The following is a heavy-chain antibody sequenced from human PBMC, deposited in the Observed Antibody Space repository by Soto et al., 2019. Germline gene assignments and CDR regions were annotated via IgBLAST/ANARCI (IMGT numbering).Heavy chain of an antibody. CDR1: GGTFSSYA. V-gene: IGHV1-69*01. Sequence: QVQLVQSGAEVKKPGSSVKVSCKASGGTFSSYAISWVRQAPGQGLEWMGGIIPISGTANYAQKFQGRVTITADESTSTAYMELSSLRSEDTAVYYCARDPVVNKGQYYDSSGYLNWFDPWGQGTLVTVSS. CDR3: ARDPVVNKGQYYDSSGYLNWFDP. J-gene: IGHJ5*02. CDR2: IIPISGTA. D-gene: IGHD3-22*01.